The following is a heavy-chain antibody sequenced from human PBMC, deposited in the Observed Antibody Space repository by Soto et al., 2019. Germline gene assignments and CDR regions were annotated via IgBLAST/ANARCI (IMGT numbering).Heavy chain of an antibody. D-gene: IGHD2-15*01. J-gene: IGHJ4*02. CDR1: GFTFSGSA. V-gene: IGHV3-73*01. CDR2: IRTKTNNYAA. Sequence: GGSLRLSCAASGFTFSGSAMHWVRQASGKGLEWVGHIRTKTNNYAATYSASVDGRFTISRDDFKNTAYLQMNSLKSEDTAVYFCTRRGSCSGGSCYQTEFDSWGQGTLVTVSS. CDR3: TRRGSCSGGSCYQTEFDS.